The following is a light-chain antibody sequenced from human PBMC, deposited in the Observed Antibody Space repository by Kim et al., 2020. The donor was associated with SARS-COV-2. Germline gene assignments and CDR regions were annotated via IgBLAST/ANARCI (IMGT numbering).Light chain of an antibody. CDR2: YDS. J-gene: IGLJ2*01. CDR3: QVWDIISDHLV. Sequence: SYELTQPPSVSADPGNTARITCGGNNIGSKSVHWYQQKPGQAPVLVSYYDSDRPSGIPERFSGSNSGNTATLTISRVESGDEADYYCQVWDIISDHLVFGGGTQRTVL. CDR1: NIGSKS. V-gene: IGLV3-21*04.